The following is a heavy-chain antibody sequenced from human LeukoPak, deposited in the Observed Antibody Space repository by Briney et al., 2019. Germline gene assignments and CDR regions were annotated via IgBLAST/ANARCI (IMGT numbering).Heavy chain of an antibody. CDR1: GGSISSGGYY. J-gene: IGHJ4*02. CDR3: ARGQRRYYDFWSGYVGAYYLDY. Sequence: PSETLSLTCTVSGGSISSGGYYWSWIRQHPGKGLEWIGYIYYSGSTNYNPSLKSRVTISVDTSKNQSSLKLSSVTAADTAMYYCARGQRRYYDFWSGYVGAYYLDYWGQGTLVTVSS. D-gene: IGHD3-3*01. V-gene: IGHV4-31*03. CDR2: IYYSGST.